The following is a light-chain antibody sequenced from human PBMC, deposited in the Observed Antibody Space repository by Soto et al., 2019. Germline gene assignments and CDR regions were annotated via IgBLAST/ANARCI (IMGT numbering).Light chain of an antibody. J-gene: IGLJ3*02. Sequence: QSALTQPASVSGSPGQSITISCTGTTSDVGGYNFVSWYQQFPGKAPKLMIYEVTNRPSGVSNRFSGSKSGNTASLTISGLQAEDEADYYFSSYVSSSTWVFGGGTKLTVL. V-gene: IGLV2-14*01. CDR2: EVT. CDR3: SSYVSSSTWV. CDR1: TSDVGGYNF.